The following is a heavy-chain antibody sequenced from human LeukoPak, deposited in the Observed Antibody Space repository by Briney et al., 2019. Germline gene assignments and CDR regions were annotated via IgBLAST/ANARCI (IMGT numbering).Heavy chain of an antibody. D-gene: IGHD4-17*01. Sequence: GGSLRLSCAASGFTFSSYAMSWVRQAPGKGLEWVTAISGSGGSTYYADSVKGRFTISRDNSKNTLYLQMDSLRAEDTAVYYCAKEIADGDYGRYYFDYWGQGTLVTVSS. CDR1: GFTFSSYA. CDR3: AKEIADGDYGRYYFDY. J-gene: IGHJ4*02. V-gene: IGHV3-23*01. CDR2: ISGSGGST.